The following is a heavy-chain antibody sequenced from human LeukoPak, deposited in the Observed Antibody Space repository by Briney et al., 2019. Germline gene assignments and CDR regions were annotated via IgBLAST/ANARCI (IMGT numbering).Heavy chain of an antibody. CDR2: IWYDGSNK. D-gene: IGHD3-22*01. J-gene: IGHJ4*02. Sequence: GGSLRLPCAASGFTFSSYAMSWVRQAPGKGLEWVAVIWYDGSNKYYADSVKGRFIISRDNSKNTLYLQMNSLRAEDTAVYYCARDISGYYYFDYWGQGTLVTVSS. CDR1: GFTFSSYA. CDR3: ARDISGYYYFDY. V-gene: IGHV3-33*08.